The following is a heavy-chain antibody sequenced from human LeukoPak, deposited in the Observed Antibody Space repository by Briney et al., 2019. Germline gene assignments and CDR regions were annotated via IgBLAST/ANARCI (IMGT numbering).Heavy chain of an antibody. CDR1: GLTFSSSW. D-gene: IGHD3-22*01. J-gene: IGHJ4*02. V-gene: IGHV3-33*06. Sequence: GGSLRLSCAVSGLTFSSSWMDWVRQAPGKGLEWVAVIWYDGSNKYYADSVKGRFTISRDNSKNTLYLQMNSLRAEDTAVYYCAKVVPVVDYDSSGYLHFDYWGQGTLVTVSS. CDR3: AKVVPVVDYDSSGYLHFDY. CDR2: IWYDGSNK.